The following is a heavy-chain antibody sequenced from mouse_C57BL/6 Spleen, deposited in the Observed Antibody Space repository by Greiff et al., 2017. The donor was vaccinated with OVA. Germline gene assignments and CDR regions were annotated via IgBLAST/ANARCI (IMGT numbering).Heavy chain of an antibody. CDR2: IYPRSGNT. CDR1: GYTFTSYG. J-gene: IGHJ3*01. V-gene: IGHV1-81*01. Sequence: QVQLKESGAELARPGASVKLSCKASGYTFTSYGISWVKQRTGQGLEWIGEIYPRSGNTYYNEKFKGKATLTADKSSSTAYMELRSLTSEDSAVYFCASGDGYYSWFAYWGQGTLVTVSA. D-gene: IGHD2-3*01. CDR3: ASGDGYYSWFAY.